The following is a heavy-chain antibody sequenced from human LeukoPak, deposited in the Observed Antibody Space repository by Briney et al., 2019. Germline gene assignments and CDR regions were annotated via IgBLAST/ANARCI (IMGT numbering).Heavy chain of an antibody. CDR1: GGSISSYY. CDR3: ARTYSGRSYYFDC. J-gene: IGHJ4*02. Sequence: SETLSLTCTVSGGSISSYYWSWIRQPAGKRLEWIGRIHTSGSTNYNPSLKSRVTMSVDTSKNQFSLKLSSVTAADTAVYYCARTYSGRSYYFDCWGQGTLVTVSS. CDR2: IHTSGST. D-gene: IGHD1-26*01. V-gene: IGHV4-4*07.